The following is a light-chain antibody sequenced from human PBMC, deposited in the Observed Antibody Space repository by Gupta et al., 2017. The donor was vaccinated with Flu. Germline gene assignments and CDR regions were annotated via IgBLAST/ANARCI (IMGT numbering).Light chain of an antibody. CDR1: QSISSY. V-gene: IGKV1-39*01. CDR2: AAS. CDR3: QQSYSTPWT. J-gene: IGKJ1*01. Sequence: DIQMPQSPSAPSGSVGDRVTITCRASQSISSYLNWYQQKPGKAPKLLIYAASSLQSGVPSRFSGSGSGTDFTLTISSLQPEDFATYYCQQSYSTPWTFGQGTKVEIK.